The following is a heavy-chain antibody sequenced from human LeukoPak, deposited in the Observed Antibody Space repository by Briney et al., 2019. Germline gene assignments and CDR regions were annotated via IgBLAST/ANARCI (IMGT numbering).Heavy chain of an antibody. D-gene: IGHD3-10*01. CDR1: GYSFNSYW. V-gene: IGHV5-51*01. CDR2: IYAGDSKT. Sequence: GESLKISCKGSGYSFNSYWIGWVRQMPGKGLEWMGIIYAGDSKTRYSPSFQGQVTISVDKSISTAYLQWSSLKASDTAMYYCARPHYGSAEYWGQGTLVTVSS. CDR3: ARPHYGSAEY. J-gene: IGHJ4*02.